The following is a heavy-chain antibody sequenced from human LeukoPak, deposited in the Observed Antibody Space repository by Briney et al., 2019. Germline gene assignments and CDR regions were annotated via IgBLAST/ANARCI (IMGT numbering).Heavy chain of an antibody. D-gene: IGHD3-3*01. CDR1: GFTFSSYW. CDR3: ASQSSGGFFEDY. CDR2: IKQDGSEK. Sequence: GGSLRLSCAASGFTFSSYWMSWVRQAPGKGLEGVANIKQDGSEKYYVDSVKGRFTISRDNAKNSLYLQMNSLRAEDTAVYYCASQSSGGFFEDYWGQGTLVTVSS. J-gene: IGHJ4*02. V-gene: IGHV3-7*01.